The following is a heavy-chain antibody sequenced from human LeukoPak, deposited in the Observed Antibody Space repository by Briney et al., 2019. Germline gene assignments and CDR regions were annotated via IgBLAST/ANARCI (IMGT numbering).Heavy chain of an antibody. Sequence: GGSLRLSCAASGFTFSSYAMHWVRQAPGKGLEWVAVISYDGSNKYYADSVKGRFTISRDNSKNTLYLQMNSLRAEDTAVYYCALPGYDSRGYYYFDYWGQGTLVTVSS. D-gene: IGHD3-22*01. CDR1: GFTFSSYA. CDR3: ALPGYDSRGYYYFDY. CDR2: ISYDGSNK. V-gene: IGHV3-30-3*01. J-gene: IGHJ4*02.